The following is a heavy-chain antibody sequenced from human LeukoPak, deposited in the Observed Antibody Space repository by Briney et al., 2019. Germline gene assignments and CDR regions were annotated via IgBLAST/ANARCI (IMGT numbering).Heavy chain of an antibody. D-gene: IGHD3-22*01. V-gene: IGHV1-69*04. CDR3: ARYYYDSSGYPDAFDI. Sequence: SVKVSCKASGGTFSSYAISWVRQAPGQGLEWMGRIIPILGIANYAQKFQGRVTITADKSTSTAYMELSSLRSEDTAVYYCARYYYDSSGYPDAFDIWGQGTMVTVSS. J-gene: IGHJ3*02. CDR2: IIPILGIA. CDR1: GGTFSSYA.